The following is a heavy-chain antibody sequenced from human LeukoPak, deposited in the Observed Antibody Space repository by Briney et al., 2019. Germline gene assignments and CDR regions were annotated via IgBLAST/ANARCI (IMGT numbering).Heavy chain of an antibody. D-gene: IGHD2-2*01. CDR1: GFTFKTYT. J-gene: IGHJ3*02. CDR3: AKDSSCSSTSCPDALDI. Sequence: GGSLRLSCAASGFTFKTYTMHWVRQAPGMGLEWVSSISSSSSYIFYADSVKGRFTISRDNAKNSLYLQMSSLRAEDTAVYYCAKDSSCSSTSCPDALDIWGQGTMVTVSS. CDR2: ISSSSSYI. V-gene: IGHV3-21*01.